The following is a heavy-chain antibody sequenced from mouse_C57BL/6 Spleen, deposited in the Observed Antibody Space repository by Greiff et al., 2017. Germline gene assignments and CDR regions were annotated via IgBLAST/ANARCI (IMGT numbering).Heavy chain of an antibody. V-gene: IGHV1-64*01. CDR2: IHHNSGST. CDR1: GYTFTSSW. CDR3: ARSGPVYDGSFYY. D-gene: IGHD2-3*01. Sequence: QVQLQPPGAELVKPGASVKLSCQASGYTFTSSWIHWVKQRPGQGLDWIGMIHHNSGSTHYNAQFKIKATLTVAKSSSTDYRQLSSQTSEDSAVDYGARSGPVYDGSFYYWGQGTTLTVAS. J-gene: IGHJ2*01.